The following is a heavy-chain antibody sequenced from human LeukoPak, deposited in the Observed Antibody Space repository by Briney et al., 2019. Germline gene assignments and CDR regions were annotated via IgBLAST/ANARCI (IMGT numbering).Heavy chain of an antibody. D-gene: IGHD1-14*01. Sequence: SETLSLTCTLSGGSISRGGYYWSWIRQHPGKGLEWIGYIYYSGSTYYNPSLRSRATISVDTSKNQFSLKLSSVTAADTAVYYCARLENQALDYWGQGTLVTVSS. J-gene: IGHJ4*02. CDR1: GGSISRGGYY. V-gene: IGHV4-31*03. CDR3: ARLENQALDY. CDR2: IYYSGST.